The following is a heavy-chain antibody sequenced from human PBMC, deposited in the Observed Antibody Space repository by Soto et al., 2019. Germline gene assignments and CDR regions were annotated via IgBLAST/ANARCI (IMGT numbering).Heavy chain of an antibody. CDR2: INPSGGST. CDR1: GYTFTSYY. V-gene: IGHV1-46*01. D-gene: IGHD1-26*01. CDR3: ASYSGSYRPIDAFDI. Sequence: GASVKVSCTASGYTFTSYYMHWVRQAPGQGLEWMGIINPSGGSTSYAQKFQGRVTMTRDTSTSTVYMELSSLRSEDTAVYYCASYSGSYRPIDAFDIWGQGTMVTVSS. J-gene: IGHJ3*02.